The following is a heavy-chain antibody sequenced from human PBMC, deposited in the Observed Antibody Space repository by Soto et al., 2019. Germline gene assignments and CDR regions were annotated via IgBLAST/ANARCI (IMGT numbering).Heavy chain of an antibody. CDR1: GYSFTGYW. CDR2: IDPSDSYT. CDR3: ARQIYDSDSGPNFQYYFDS. Sequence: GESLKISCKGSGYSFTGYWISWVRQMPGKGLEWMGRIDPSDSYTNYSPSFQGHVTISASKSISTVYLQWSSLKASDTAMYYCARQIYDSDSGPNFQYYFDSWGQGTLVTVSS. J-gene: IGHJ4*02. D-gene: IGHD3-22*01. V-gene: IGHV5-10-1*01.